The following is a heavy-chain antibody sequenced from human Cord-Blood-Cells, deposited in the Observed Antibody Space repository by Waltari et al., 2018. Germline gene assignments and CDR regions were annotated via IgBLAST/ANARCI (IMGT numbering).Heavy chain of an antibody. CDR2: INHSGST. D-gene: IGHD2-2*01. V-gene: IGHV4-34*01. J-gene: IGHJ6*02. CDR1: GASFRGYY. Sequence: QVQLQQWGARQLKPSEPLSPTCAVSGASFRGYYWSWIRQPPGKGMEWLGEINHSGSTNHNPSLKSRVTISVDTSKNHFSRKLSSVTAADTAVYYCARGRVYCSSTSCYYYYGMDVWGQGTTVTVSS. CDR3: ARGRVYCSSTSCYYYYGMDV.